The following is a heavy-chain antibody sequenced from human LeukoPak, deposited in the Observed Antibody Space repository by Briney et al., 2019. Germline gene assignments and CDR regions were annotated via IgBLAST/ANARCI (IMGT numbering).Heavy chain of an antibody. CDR1: GFTFSSYA. V-gene: IGHV3-23*01. CDR3: AKASSRGGDYDY. J-gene: IGHJ4*02. Sequence: GGSLGLSCAASGFTFSSYAMSWVRQAPGKGLEWVSAISGSGGSTYYADSVKGRFTISRDNSKNTLYLQMNSLRAEDTAVYYCAKASSRGGDYDYWGQGTLVTVSS. CDR2: ISGSGGST. D-gene: IGHD2-21*02.